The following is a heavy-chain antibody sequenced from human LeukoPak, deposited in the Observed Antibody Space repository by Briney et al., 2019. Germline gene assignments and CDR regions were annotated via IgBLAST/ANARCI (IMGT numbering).Heavy chain of an antibody. CDR1: GFTFSSYA. CDR3: AKVSYYDSSGYYGDDYYMDV. CDR2: ISYDGSNK. D-gene: IGHD3-22*01. J-gene: IGHJ6*03. Sequence: GGSLRLSCAASGFTFSSYAMHWVRQAPGKGLEWVAVISYDGSNKYYADYVKGRFTISRDNSKYTLYLQMNSLRAEDTAVYYCAKVSYYDSSGYYGDDYYMDVWGKGTTVTVSS. V-gene: IGHV3-30-3*01.